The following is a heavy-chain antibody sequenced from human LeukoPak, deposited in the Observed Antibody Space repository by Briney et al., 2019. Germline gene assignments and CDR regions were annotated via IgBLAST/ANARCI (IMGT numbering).Heavy chain of an antibody. CDR1: GYTFTSYG. J-gene: IGHJ3*02. V-gene: IGHV1-18*01. CDR3: ARHIGGSGSHDAFDI. D-gene: IGHD3-10*01. Sequence: ASVKVSCKASGYTFTSYGISWVRQAPGQGLEWMGWISAYSGNTNYAQKLQGRVTMTTDTSTSTVYMELRSLRSDDTAVYCCARHIGGSGSHDAFDIWGQGTMVTVSS. CDR2: ISAYSGNT.